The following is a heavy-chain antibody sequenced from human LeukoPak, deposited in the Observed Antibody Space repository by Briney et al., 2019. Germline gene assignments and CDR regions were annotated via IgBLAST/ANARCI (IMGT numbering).Heavy chain of an antibody. CDR2: IRYDGNNK. CDR3: AKDSHYYASGNYFDY. Sequence: GSLRLSCAASGFIFISYGMHWVRQAPGKGLEWVTFIRYDGNNKYYADSVKGRFTISRDNSKNTLYLQMNSLRAEDTAVYYCAKDSHYYASGNYFDYWGQGTLVTVSS. V-gene: IGHV3-30*02. CDR1: GFIFISYG. J-gene: IGHJ4*02. D-gene: IGHD3-10*01.